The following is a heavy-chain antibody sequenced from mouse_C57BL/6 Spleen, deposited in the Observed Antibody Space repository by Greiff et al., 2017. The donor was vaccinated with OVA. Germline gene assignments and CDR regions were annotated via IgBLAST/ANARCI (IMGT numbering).Heavy chain of an antibody. CDR1: GFSLTSYG. V-gene: IGHV2-2*01. Sequence: QVQLKQSGPGLVQPSQSLSITCTVSGFSLTSYGVHWVRQSPGKGLEWLGVIWSGGSTDYNAAFISRLSISKDNSKSQVFFKMNSLQADDTAIYYCARGGDGFAYWGQGTLVTVSA. J-gene: IGHJ3*01. CDR2: IWSGGST. CDR3: ARGGDGFAY.